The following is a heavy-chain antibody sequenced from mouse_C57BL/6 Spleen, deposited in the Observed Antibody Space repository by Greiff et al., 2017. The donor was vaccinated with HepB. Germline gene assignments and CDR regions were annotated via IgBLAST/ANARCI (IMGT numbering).Heavy chain of an antibody. CDR2: ISSGSSTI. CDR3: ARPNYYYGSSYYYAMDY. J-gene: IGHJ4*01. V-gene: IGHV5-17*01. D-gene: IGHD1-1*01. CDR1: GFTFSDYG. Sequence: EVMLVESGGGLVKPGGSLKLSCAASGFTFSDYGMHWVRQAPEKGLEWVAYISSGSSTIYYADTVKGRFTISRDNAKNTLCLQMTSLRSEDTAMYYCARPNYYYGSSYYYAMDYWGQGTSVTVSS.